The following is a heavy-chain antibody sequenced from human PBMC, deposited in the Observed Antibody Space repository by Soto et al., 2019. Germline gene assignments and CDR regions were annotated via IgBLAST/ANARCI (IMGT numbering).Heavy chain of an antibody. Sequence: PGGSLRLSCAASGFTFSNAWMSWVRQAPGKGLEWVGRIKSKTDGGTTDYAAPVKGRFTISRDDSKNTLYLQMNSLKTEDTAGYYCTTAVVRGRPPLWGQGTLVTVSS. CDR1: GFTFSNAW. J-gene: IGHJ4*02. CDR2: IKSKTDGGTT. CDR3: TTAVVRGRPPL. D-gene: IGHD3-10*01. V-gene: IGHV3-15*01.